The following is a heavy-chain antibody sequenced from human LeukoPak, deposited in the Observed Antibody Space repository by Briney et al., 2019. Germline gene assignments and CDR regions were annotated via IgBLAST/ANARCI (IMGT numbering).Heavy chain of an antibody. V-gene: IGHV5-51*01. D-gene: IGHD6-6*01. CDR1: GYSLTSYW. CDR3: MRVGGRIAARSLREGFDS. CDR2: IYPGDSDT. Sequence: GESLKISCKGSGYSLTSYWIGWVRQVPGKGLEWMGGIYPGDSDTTYSPSFEGQVTISADKSISTAYLQWSSLKASDTAMYYCMRVGGRIAARSLREGFDSWGQGTLVIVSS. J-gene: IGHJ4*02.